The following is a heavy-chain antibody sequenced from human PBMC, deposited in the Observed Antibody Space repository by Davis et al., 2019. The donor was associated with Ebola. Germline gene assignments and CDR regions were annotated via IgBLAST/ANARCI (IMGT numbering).Heavy chain of an antibody. CDR2: VSSSGST. D-gene: IGHD3-3*01. CDR1: GGSFSGYY. J-gene: IGHJ6*02. CDR3: ARFKLWSGYYYYYGMDV. V-gene: IGHV4-59*01. Sequence: MPGGSLRLSCAVYGGSFSGYYWSWFRQTPGKGLEWIGYVSSSGSTNYNSSLESRVTISVDTSKNQFSLKLSSVTAADTAVYYCARFKLWSGYYYYYGMDVWGQGTTVTVSS.